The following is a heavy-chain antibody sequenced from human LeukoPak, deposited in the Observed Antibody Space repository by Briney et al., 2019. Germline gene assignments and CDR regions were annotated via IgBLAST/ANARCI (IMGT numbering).Heavy chain of an antibody. CDR3: ARVSRDGYYLFDY. V-gene: IGHV1-46*01. J-gene: IGHJ4*02. Sequence: GASVKVSCKASGYIIATYYIDWVRQAPGQGLEWMGRINSSGGSTNYARQFQDRVTMTSDTSTTTVYMELSSLRSEDTAVYFCARVSRDGYYLFDYWGQGTLVTVSS. CDR1: GYIIATYY. D-gene: IGHD5-24*01. CDR2: INSSGGST.